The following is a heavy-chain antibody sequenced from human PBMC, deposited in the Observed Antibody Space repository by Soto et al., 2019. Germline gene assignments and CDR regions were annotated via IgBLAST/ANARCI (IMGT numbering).Heavy chain of an antibody. Sequence: SVKVSCKPSGGTFGSYAISWVRQAPGQGLEWMGGIIPFFGSPNYAQKFQGRVTITADESTSTAYMELTSLRSEDTAVYYCAKDRSSPSKFITMVRGVTYGMDVWGQGTTVTVYS. V-gene: IGHV1-69*13. D-gene: IGHD3-10*01. CDR2: IIPFFGSP. CDR3: AKDRSSPSKFITMVRGVTYGMDV. J-gene: IGHJ6*02. CDR1: GGTFGSYA.